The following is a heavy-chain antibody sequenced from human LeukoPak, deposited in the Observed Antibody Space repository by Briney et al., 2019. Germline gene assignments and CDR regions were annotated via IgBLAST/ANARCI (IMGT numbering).Heavy chain of an antibody. CDR2: ISSSSSYI. CDR1: GFTFSSYS. V-gene: IGHV3-21*01. CDR3: ARDSSSSDLRSPDFDY. Sequence: GGSLRLSCAASGFTFSSYSMNWVRQAPGKGLEWVSSISSSSSYIYYADSVKGRFTISRDNAKSSLYLQMNSLRAEDTAVYYCARDSSSSDLRSPDFDYWGQGTLVTVSS. J-gene: IGHJ4*02. D-gene: IGHD6-6*01.